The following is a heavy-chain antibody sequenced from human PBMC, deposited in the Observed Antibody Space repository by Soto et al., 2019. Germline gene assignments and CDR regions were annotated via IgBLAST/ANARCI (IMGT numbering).Heavy chain of an antibody. Sequence: EVQLVESGGGLVKPGGSLRLSCAASGFTFSSYSMNWVRQAPGKGLEWVSSISSSSSYIYYADSVKGRFTISRDNAKNSLYLQMNSLRAEDTAVYYCARDGEGSSWLDYWGQGTLVTVSS. J-gene: IGHJ4*02. CDR2: ISSSSSYI. CDR1: GFTFSSYS. CDR3: ARDGEGSSWLDY. V-gene: IGHV3-21*01. D-gene: IGHD6-13*01.